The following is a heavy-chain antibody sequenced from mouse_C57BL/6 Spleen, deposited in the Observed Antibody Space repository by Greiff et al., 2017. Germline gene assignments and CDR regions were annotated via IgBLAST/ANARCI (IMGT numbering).Heavy chain of an antibody. Sequence: VKRVESGPELVKPGASVKISCKASGYAFSSSWMNWVKQRPGKGLEWIGRIYPGDGDTNYNGKFKGKATLTADKSSSTAYMQLSSLTSEDSAVYFCARNYGSDYYARDYWGQGTSVTVSS. J-gene: IGHJ4*01. CDR3: ARNYGSDYYARDY. D-gene: IGHD1-1*01. CDR1: GYAFSSSW. V-gene: IGHV1-82*01. CDR2: IYPGDGDT.